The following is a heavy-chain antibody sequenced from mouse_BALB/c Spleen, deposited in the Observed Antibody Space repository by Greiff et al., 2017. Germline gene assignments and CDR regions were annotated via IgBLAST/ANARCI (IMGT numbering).Heavy chain of an antibody. Sequence: EVQLQESGPGLVKPSQSLSLTCTVTGYSITSDYAWNWIRQFPGNKLEWMGYISYSGSTSYNPSLKSRISITRDTSKNQYYLQLNSVTTEDTATYDCARTGANWDLDYGGQGTTLTVSS. V-gene: IGHV3-2*02. CDR3: ARTGANWDLDY. D-gene: IGHD4-1*01. CDR2: ISYSGST. CDR1: GYSITSDYA. J-gene: IGHJ2*01.